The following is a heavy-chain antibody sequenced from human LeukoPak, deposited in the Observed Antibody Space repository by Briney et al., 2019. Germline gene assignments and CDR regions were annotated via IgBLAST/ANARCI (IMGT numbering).Heavy chain of an antibody. CDR2: INPNSGVT. V-gene: IGHV1-2*06. CDR1: GYTFTGYY. J-gene: IGHJ4*02. CDR3: AREIVAGTNFDY. D-gene: IGHD6-19*01. Sequence: ASVKVSCKASGYTFTGYYMHWVRQAPGQGLEWMGRINPNSGVTNYAQKFQGRVTMTRETSISTAYMELSRLRSDDTAVYYCAREIVAGTNFDYWGQGTLVTVSS.